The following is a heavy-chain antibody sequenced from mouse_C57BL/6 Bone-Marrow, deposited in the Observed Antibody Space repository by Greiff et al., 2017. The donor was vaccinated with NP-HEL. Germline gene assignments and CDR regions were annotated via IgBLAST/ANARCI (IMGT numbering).Heavy chain of an antibody. J-gene: IGHJ4*01. D-gene: IGHD2-4*01. CDR2: TFYSGIT. CDR1: GFSIHSDCY. V-gene: IGHV3-3*01. CDR3: ARGNDYDGDYYAMDY. Sequence: DVQLQESGPSLVRPSQTLSLTCTVTGFSIHSDCYWIWIRQFPGNKLEYIGYTFYSGITYYNPSLESRTYITRDTSKNQFSLKLSSVTTEDTATYYCARGNDYDGDYYAMDYWGQGTSVTVSS.